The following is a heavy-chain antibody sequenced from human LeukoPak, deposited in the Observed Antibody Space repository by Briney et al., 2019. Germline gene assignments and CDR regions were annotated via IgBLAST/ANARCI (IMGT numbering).Heavy chain of an antibody. CDR2: IRYDGSDT. CDR3: AKDLQMLYAIPTHYFDY. J-gene: IGHJ4*02. Sequence: GGSLRLSCAAAGFTFSSSGMHWVRQAPGKGLEWVAFIRYDGSDTYYADSVKGRFTISRDNSKNTLYLQMNSLRAEDTAVYYCAKDLQMLYAIPTHYFDYWGQGTLVTVSS. V-gene: IGHV3-30*02. CDR1: GFTFSSSG. D-gene: IGHD2-8*01.